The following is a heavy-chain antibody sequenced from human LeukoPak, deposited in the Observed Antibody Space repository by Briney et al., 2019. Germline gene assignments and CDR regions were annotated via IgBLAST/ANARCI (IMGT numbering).Heavy chain of an antibody. J-gene: IGHJ3*02. CDR2: INAGNGNT. Sequence: GASVKVSCKASGYTFTSYGINWVRQAPGQRLEWMGWINAGNGNTKYSQKFQGRVTITRDTSASTAYMELSSLRSEDTAVYYCAREGWGTVTETDAFDIWGQGTMVTVSS. D-gene: IGHD4-17*01. V-gene: IGHV1-3*01. CDR1: GYTFTSYG. CDR3: AREGWGTVTETDAFDI.